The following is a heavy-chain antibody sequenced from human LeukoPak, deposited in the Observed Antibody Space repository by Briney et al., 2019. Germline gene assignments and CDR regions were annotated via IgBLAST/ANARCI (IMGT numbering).Heavy chain of an antibody. D-gene: IGHD6-6*01. CDR1: GFTFSSYA. CDR3: ARHRSSWLIDY. V-gene: IGHV3-30-3*01. J-gene: IGHJ4*02. CDR2: ISYDGSNK. Sequence: GGSLRLSCAASGFTFSSYAMHWVRQAPGKGLEWVAVISYDGSNKYYADSVKGRFTISRDNSKNTLYLQMNSLRAEDTAVYYCARHRSSWLIDYWGQGTLVTVSS.